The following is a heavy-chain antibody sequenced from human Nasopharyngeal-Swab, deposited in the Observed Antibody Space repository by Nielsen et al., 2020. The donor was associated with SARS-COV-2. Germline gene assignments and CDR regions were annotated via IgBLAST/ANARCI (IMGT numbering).Heavy chain of an antibody. Sequence: SGPTLVKPTEPLTLTCTFSGFSLSHARMGVSWIRQPPGKALEWLAHIFSNDEKSYSTSLKSRLTISKDTSKSQVVLTMTNMDPVDTATYYCARIRRSGSYYGMDVWGQGTTVTVSS. V-gene: IGHV2-26*01. D-gene: IGHD1-26*01. CDR1: GFSLSHARMG. CDR3: ARIRRSGSYYGMDV. J-gene: IGHJ6*02. CDR2: IFSNDEK.